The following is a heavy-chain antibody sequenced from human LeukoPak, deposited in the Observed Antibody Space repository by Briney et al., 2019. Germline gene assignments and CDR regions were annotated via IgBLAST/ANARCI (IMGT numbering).Heavy chain of an antibody. D-gene: IGHD5-12*01. Sequence: ASVKVSSKASGYTFTSYYMHWVRQAPGQGLEWMGIINPSGGSTSYAQKCQGRVNMTRDTSTSTVYMELSSLRSEDTAVYYCARDSGGYSPLDYWGQGTLVTVSS. CDR3: ARDSGGYSPLDY. CDR1: GYTFTSYY. V-gene: IGHV1-46*01. CDR2: INPSGGST. J-gene: IGHJ4*02.